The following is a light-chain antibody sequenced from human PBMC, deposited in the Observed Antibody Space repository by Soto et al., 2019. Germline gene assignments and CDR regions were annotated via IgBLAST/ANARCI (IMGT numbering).Light chain of an antibody. CDR2: DAS. CDR1: QRVRNF. CDR3: QHRSPGWT. J-gene: IGKJ1*01. V-gene: IGKV3-11*01. Sequence: EVVLTQSPATLSLSPGARATLSCRASQRVRNFLAWYQHIPGQAPRLLIYDASNRATGIPVRFSGSGFGSDFTLTISSLDPEDFAVYYCQHRSPGWTVGQGTKVEI.